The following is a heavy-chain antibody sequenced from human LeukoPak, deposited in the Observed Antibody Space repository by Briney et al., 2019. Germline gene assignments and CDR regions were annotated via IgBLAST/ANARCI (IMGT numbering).Heavy chain of an antibody. J-gene: IGHJ4*02. CDR1: GYSFTNYW. CDR3: ARQDSYGHFGY. Sequence: GESLKISCKCSGYSFTNYWIGWVRQLPGKGLEWMGIIYPGDSDTRYSPSFQGQVTISADRSISTAYLQWSSLKASDTAMYYCARQDSYGHFGYWGQGTLVTVSS. V-gene: IGHV5-51*01. D-gene: IGHD5-18*01. CDR2: IYPGDSDT.